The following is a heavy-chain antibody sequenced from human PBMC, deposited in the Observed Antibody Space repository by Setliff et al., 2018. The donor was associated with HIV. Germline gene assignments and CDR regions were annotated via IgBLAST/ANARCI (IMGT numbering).Heavy chain of an antibody. CDR2: IYYSGNT. CDR1: GASIRGHY. V-gene: IGHV4-59*08. J-gene: IGHJ3*02. Sequence: PSETLSLTCSVSGASIRGHYWSWIRQSPGKGLEWIGNIYYSGNTNYNPSFKSRVTISVDTSKNQSSLRVNSVTAADTAVYYCARSLVPSGYYYGRHAFDIWGQGTKVT. CDR3: ARSLVPSGYYYGRHAFDI. D-gene: IGHD3-22*01.